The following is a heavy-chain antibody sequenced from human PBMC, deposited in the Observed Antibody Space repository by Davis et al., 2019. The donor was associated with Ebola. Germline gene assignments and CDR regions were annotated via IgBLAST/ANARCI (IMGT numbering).Heavy chain of an antibody. CDR3: ARDHLEGSPDY. CDR2: SLNDETTQ. V-gene: IGHV3-33*01. Sequence: PGGSLRLSCAISGLSLAPYGMHWVRQAPGKGLEWVSMSLNDETTQYYGESVRGRFTISRDNSNNMIYLQMNSLRAEDTAVYYCARDHLEGSPDYWGQGTLVTVSS. D-gene: IGHD1-26*01. CDR1: GLSLAPYG. J-gene: IGHJ4*02.